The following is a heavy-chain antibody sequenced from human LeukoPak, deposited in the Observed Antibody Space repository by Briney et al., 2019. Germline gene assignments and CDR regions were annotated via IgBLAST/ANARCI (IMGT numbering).Heavy chain of an antibody. CDR1: GGSISSGDYY. J-gene: IGHJ5*02. V-gene: IGHV4-30-4*01. Sequence: KTSETLSLTCTVSGGSISSGDYYWRWIRQPPGKGLEWIGYIYYSGSTYYNPSLKSRVTISVDTSKNQFSLKLSSVTAADTAVYYCAREVTSCSLFDPWGQGTLVTVSS. D-gene: IGHD6-19*01. CDR3: AREVTSCSLFDP. CDR2: IYYSGST.